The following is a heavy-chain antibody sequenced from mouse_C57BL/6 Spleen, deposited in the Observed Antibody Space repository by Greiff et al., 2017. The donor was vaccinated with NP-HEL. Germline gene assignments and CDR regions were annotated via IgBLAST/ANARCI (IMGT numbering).Heavy chain of an antibody. D-gene: IGHD2-4*01. V-gene: IGHV14-1*01. CDR2: IDPEDGDT. CDR1: GFNIKDYY. Sequence: EVKLVESGAELVRPGASVKLSCTASGFNIKDYYMHWVKQRPEQGLEWIGRIDPEDGDTEYAPKFQGKATMTADTSSHTAYLQLSSLTSEDTAVYYCTARDYDYFDYWGQGTTLTVSS. CDR3: TARDYDYFDY. J-gene: IGHJ2*01.